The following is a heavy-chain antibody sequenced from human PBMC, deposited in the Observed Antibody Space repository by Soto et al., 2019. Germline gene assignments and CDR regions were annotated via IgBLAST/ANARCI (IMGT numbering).Heavy chain of an antibody. Sequence: PSETLSLTCTVSGGSVSSEDHYWNWIRHPPGKGLEWIGYIYYSGSIYYNPSLKSRVTISVGSSKNQFSLKLSSVTAADTAVYYCASSRATIFAVVITYGMDVCGQGTTVTVSS. J-gene: IGHJ6*02. D-gene: IGHD3-3*01. CDR3: ASSRATIFAVVITYGMDV. CDR2: IYYSGSI. V-gene: IGHV4-30-4*01. CDR1: GGSVSSEDHY.